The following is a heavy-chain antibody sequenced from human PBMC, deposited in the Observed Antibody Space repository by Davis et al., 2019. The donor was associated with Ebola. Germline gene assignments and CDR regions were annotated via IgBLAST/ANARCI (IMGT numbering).Heavy chain of an antibody. CDR3: ARPRYYGSGNFDY. CDR2: VLYSGTT. CDR1: GGSISSNSYY. D-gene: IGHD3-10*01. J-gene: IGHJ4*02. Sequence: MPSETLSLTCNVSGGSISSNSYYWDWIRQPPGKGLEWIGSVLYSGTTYYNPSLKSRITISVDTSKNQFSLKLRSVTAADTAVYYCARPRYYGSGNFDYWGQGTLVTVSS. V-gene: IGHV4-39*01.